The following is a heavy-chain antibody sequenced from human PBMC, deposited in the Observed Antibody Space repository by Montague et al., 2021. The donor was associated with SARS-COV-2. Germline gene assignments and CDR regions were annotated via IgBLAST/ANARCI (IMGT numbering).Heavy chain of an antibody. CDR1: GGSISNYY. V-gene: IGHV4-4*07. Sequence: SETLSLTCTVSGGSISNYYWSWIRQPAGKGLEWIGRIYASGNANYNPSLRSRVTMSVDTSKDQFSLKLSSVTAADTAVYYCARSLDPSGTYYLPYWGQGTLVTVSS. CDR3: ARSLDPSGTYYLPY. D-gene: IGHD3-10*01. J-gene: IGHJ4*02. CDR2: IYASGNA.